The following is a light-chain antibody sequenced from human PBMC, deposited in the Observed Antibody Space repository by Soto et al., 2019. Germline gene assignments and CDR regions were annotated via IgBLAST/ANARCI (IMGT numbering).Light chain of an antibody. CDR1: QTISNY. Sequence: DIQMTQSPSSLSASVGDRVTITCRASQTISNYLNWYQQRPGKAPNLLIYAASSLQSGVPSRFSGSGSGTDFTLTISSLQPEDFATYFCQENYTAPRTFGQATKVDIK. CDR3: QENYTAPRT. V-gene: IGKV1-39*01. CDR2: AAS. J-gene: IGKJ1*01.